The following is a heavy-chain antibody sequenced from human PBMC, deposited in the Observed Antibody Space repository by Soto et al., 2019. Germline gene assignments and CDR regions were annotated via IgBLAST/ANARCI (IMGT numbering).Heavy chain of an antibody. J-gene: IGHJ3*02. D-gene: IGHD3-22*01. CDR1: ASYGCIGRDS. CDR2: IYYSGST. V-gene: IGHV4-61*01. CDR3: ARWREYYASSYAFDI. Sequence: PETISLPGTVSASYGCIGRDSWSGRRQTPGKGLEWIGYIYYSGSTNYNPSLKSRVTISVDTSKNQFSLKLNSVTAADTAGYYCARWREYYASSYAFDIRGQGLMVTVAS.